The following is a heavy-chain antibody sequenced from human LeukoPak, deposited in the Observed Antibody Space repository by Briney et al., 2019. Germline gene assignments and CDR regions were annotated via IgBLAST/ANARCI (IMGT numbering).Heavy chain of an antibody. CDR2: SSWNSGTI. Sequence: GRSLRLSCAASGFTFSDYAMHWVRQVPGKGLEWVGGSSWNSGTIAYGESVKGRATISRDNARNSLHLEVNSLRVEDTALYYCAKDLAVGTSPRVYAFDVWGQGSLVTVSS. CDR1: GFTFSDYA. CDR3: AKDLAVGTSPRVYAFDV. V-gene: IGHV3-9*01. D-gene: IGHD1/OR15-1a*01. J-gene: IGHJ3*01.